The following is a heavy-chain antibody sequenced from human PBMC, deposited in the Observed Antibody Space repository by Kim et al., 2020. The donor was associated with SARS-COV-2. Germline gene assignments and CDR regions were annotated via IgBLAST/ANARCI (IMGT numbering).Heavy chain of an antibody. Sequence: SYANPLKARFTISRDNSKNTLYLQMNSLRAEDTAVYYCAKVPQYFASMDVWGQGTTVTVSS. V-gene: IGHV3-23*01. J-gene: IGHJ6*02. CDR3: AKVPQYFASMDV. D-gene: IGHD3-9*01.